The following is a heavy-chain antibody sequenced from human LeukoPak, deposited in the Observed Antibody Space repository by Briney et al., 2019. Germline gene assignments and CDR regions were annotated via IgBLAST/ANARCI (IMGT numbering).Heavy chain of an antibody. CDR2: IHPSSGDI. J-gene: IGHJ4*02. V-gene: IGHV1-2*02. Sequence: ASVNVSFKSSVYTFTGYYMQWVRQAPGQGLEWMGWIHPSSGDINNSQKFQGRVTVTSDTSISTAYMELSRLTSDDTAVYYCARVRGYDYVWGSCPYWGQGTLVTVSS. CDR3: ARVRGYDYVWGSCPY. D-gene: IGHD3-16*01. CDR1: VYTFTGYY.